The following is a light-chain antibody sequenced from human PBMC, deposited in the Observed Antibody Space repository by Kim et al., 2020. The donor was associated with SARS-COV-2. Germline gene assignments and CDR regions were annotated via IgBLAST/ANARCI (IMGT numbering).Light chain of an antibody. CDR3: LQTYSPPFT. CDR2: SVS. Sequence: DIQMTQSPSSLSASVGDSVTITCRASQSIDIFVNWFQQRSGKGPKLLIYSVSGLHTGVPSRFSGGGSGADFTLTISSLQPEDFATYFCLQTYSPPFTFGQGTKVDIK. CDR1: QSIDIF. J-gene: IGKJ2*01. V-gene: IGKV1-39*01.